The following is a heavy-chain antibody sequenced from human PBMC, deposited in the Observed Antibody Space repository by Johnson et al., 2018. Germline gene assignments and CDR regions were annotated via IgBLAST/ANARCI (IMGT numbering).Heavy chain of an antibody. J-gene: IGHJ3*02. CDR1: GGTFSSYA. CDR3: ARDSGARVEGAFDI. Sequence: VQLVESGAEVKKPGSSVKVSCKASGGTFSSYAISWVRQAPGQGLEWMGGIIPIFGTANYAQKFQGRVTITADESTSTAYLARSSLRSEDTGVYYCARDSGARVEGAFDIWGQGTMVTVSS. CDR2: IIPIFGTA. D-gene: IGHD3-3*01. V-gene: IGHV1-69*01.